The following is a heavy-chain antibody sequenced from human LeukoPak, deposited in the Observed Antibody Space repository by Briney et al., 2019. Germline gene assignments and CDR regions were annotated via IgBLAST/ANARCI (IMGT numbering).Heavy chain of an antibody. D-gene: IGHD2-15*01. J-gene: IGHJ2*01. CDR3: ARPRGSYWYFGL. CDR1: AFTFSNYG. CDR2: ISASGGST. Sequence: PGGSLRLSCAASAFTFSNYGMSWVRQAPGKGLEWVSGISASGGSTYYADSVKGRFTISRDNSKNTLYLQINSLRAEDTAVYYCARPRGSYWYFGLWGRGTLVTVSS. V-gene: IGHV3-23*01.